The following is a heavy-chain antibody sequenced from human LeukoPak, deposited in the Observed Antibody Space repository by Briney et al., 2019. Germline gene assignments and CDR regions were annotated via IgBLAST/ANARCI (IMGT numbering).Heavy chain of an antibody. J-gene: IGHJ4*02. CDR1: GFTFSNFW. D-gene: IGHD1-26*01. V-gene: IGHV3-7*01. CDR3: ARDQVGAIDY. CDR2: IKQDETEK. Sequence: PGGSLRLSCTASGFTFSNFWMGWVRQAPGKGLEWVANIKQDETEKFYLGSVKGRFTISRDNAKNSLYLQMNSLRAEDTAVYYCARDQVGAIDYWGQGTLVTVSS.